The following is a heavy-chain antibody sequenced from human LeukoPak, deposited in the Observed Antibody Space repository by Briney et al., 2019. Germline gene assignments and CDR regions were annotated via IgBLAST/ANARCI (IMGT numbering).Heavy chain of an antibody. CDR1: GYTFTSYG. CDR3: ARDPPVWSYYYYMDV. Sequence: ASVNVSCKASGYTFTSYGISWVRQPPGQRLEWMGWISAYNGNTNYAQKLQGRVTMTTDTSTSTAYMELRSLRSDDTAVYYCARDPPVWSYYYYMDVWGKGTTVTISS. J-gene: IGHJ6*03. D-gene: IGHD2-8*01. V-gene: IGHV1-18*01. CDR2: ISAYNGNT.